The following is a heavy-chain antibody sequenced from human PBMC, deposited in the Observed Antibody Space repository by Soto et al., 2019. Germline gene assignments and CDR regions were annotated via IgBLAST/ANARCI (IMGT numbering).Heavy chain of an antibody. CDR1: GGSISSYY. D-gene: IGHD1-26*01. J-gene: IGHJ4*02. CDR2: IYYSGSA. Sequence: SETLSLTCTVSGGSISSYYWSWIRQPPGKGLEWIGYIYYSGSANYNPSLKSRVTISVDTSKNQFSLKLSSVTAADTAVYYCARRWGPTFDFWGQGTLVTVSS. V-gene: IGHV4-59*01. CDR3: ARRWGPTFDF.